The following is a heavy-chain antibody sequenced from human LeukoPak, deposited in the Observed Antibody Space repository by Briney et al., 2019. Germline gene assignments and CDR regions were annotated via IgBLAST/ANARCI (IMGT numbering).Heavy chain of an antibody. CDR3: AREGIDDSSAVY. V-gene: IGHV1-46*01. Sequence: ASVKVSCKVYGYTLSELSMHWVRQAPGKGLEWMGIINPSGGSTSYAQKFQGRVTMTRDTSTSTVYMELSSLRSEDTAVCYCAREGIDDSSAVYWGQGTLVTVSS. CDR1: GYTLSELS. J-gene: IGHJ4*02. CDR2: INPSGGST. D-gene: IGHD3-22*01.